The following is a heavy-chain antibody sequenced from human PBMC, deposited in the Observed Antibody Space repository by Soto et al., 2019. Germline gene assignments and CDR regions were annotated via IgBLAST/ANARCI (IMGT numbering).Heavy chain of an antibody. D-gene: IGHD5-18*01. CDR1: GFTFSSYS. CDR3: ARGLDSAKAGY. V-gene: IGHV3-48*04. CDR2: ISSSSSTI. Sequence: PGGSLRLSCAASGFTFSSYSMNWVRQAPGKGLEWVSYISSSSSTIYYADSVKGRFTISRDSSKNILYLQMNSLRAEDTAVYYCARGLDSAKAGYWGQGTLVTVSS. J-gene: IGHJ4*02.